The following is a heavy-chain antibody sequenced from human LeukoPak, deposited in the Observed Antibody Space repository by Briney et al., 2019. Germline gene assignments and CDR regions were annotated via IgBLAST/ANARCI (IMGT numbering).Heavy chain of an antibody. D-gene: IGHD1-26*01. CDR3: ARGERMGLDY. CDR1: GGSISSSSYY. J-gene: IGHJ4*02. Sequence: PSETLSLTCTVSGGSISSSSYYWGWIRQPPGKGLEWIGSIYYSGSTYYNPSLKSRVTISVDTSKDQFSLKLSSVTAADTAVYYCARGERMGLDYWGQGALVTVSS. V-gene: IGHV4-39*07. CDR2: IYYSGST.